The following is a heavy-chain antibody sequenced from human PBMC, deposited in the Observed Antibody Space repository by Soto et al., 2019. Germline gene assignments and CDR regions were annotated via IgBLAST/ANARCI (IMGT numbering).Heavy chain of an antibody. CDR2: IYHSGST. CDR3: ARDSSGSGSYWFDP. V-gene: IGHV4-4*02. CDR1: GGSISSSNW. D-gene: IGHD3-10*01. Sequence: PSEPLSLTCAVSGGSISSSNWWSWVRQPPGKGLEWIGEIYHSGSTNYNPSLKSRVTISVDKSKNQFSLKLSSVTAADTAVYYCARDSSGSGSYWFDPWGQGTLVTVSS. J-gene: IGHJ5*02.